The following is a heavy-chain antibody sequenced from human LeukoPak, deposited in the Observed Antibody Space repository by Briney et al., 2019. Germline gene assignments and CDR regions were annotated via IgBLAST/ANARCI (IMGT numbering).Heavy chain of an antibody. CDR2: INSDGSST. CDR3: ARSYGMDV. Sequence: GGSLRLSCAASGFTFSTYWMHWVRQDPGKGPVWVSRINSDGSSTIYADSVKGRSTISRDNAKSTLYLQMNSLRAEDTAVYYCARSYGMDVWGQGTTVTVSS. J-gene: IGHJ6*02. CDR1: GFTFSTYW. V-gene: IGHV3-74*01.